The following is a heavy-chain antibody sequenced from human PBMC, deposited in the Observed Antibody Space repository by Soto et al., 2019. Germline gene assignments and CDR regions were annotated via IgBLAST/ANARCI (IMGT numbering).Heavy chain of an antibody. Sequence: PGGSLRLSCTASGFTFGDYAMSWFRQAPGKGLEWVGFIRSKAYCGTTEYAASVKGRFTISRDDSKSIAYLQMNSLKTEDTAVYYCTRADIVATHFDYWGQGTLVTVSS. D-gene: IGHD5-12*01. V-gene: IGHV3-49*03. CDR1: GFTFGDYA. CDR2: IRSKAYCGTT. J-gene: IGHJ4*02. CDR3: TRADIVATHFDY.